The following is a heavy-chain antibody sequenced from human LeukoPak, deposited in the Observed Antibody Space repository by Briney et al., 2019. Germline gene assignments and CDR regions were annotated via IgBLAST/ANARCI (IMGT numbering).Heavy chain of an antibody. CDR2: ISAYNGNT. V-gene: IGHV1-18*01. J-gene: IGHJ4*02. D-gene: IGHD3-9*01. CDR1: GYTFTRYG. CDR3: ARDRGDILTGYYRLDY. Sequence: ASVKVSCKASGYTFTRYGISWERQAPGQGLEWMGWISAYNGNTNYAQKLQGRVTMTTDTSTSTAYMELRSLRSDDTAVYYCARDRGDILTGYYRLDYWGQGTLVTVSS.